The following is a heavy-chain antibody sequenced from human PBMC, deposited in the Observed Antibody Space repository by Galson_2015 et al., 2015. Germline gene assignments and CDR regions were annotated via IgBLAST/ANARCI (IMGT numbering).Heavy chain of an antibody. CDR3: ARERVVPADSAFDI. CDR2: IDRDGSST. CDR1: GFTFSSYW. Sequence: SRRLSCAASGFTFSSYWMHWFRQAPGKGLVWVSRIDRDGSSTSYADSVKGRFTISRDNAKNTLYLQMNSLRAEDTAVYYCARERVVPADSAFDIWGQGTMVTVSS. D-gene: IGHD2-2*01. V-gene: IGHV3-74*01. J-gene: IGHJ3*02.